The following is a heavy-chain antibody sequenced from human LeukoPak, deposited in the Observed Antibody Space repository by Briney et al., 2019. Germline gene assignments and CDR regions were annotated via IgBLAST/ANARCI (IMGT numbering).Heavy chain of an antibody. V-gene: IGHV1-18*01. CDR2: VSAYNGNT. CDR3: ARDRREPGEFVY. J-gene: IGHJ4*02. D-gene: IGHD1-14*01. Sequence: WASVKVSCKASGYTFTSYGMSWVRQAPGQGLEWMGWVSAYNGNTNYAQKLQGRVTMTADTSTSTAYMELRSLRSDDTAVYYCARDRREPGEFVYWGQGTLVTVSS. CDR1: GYTFTSYG.